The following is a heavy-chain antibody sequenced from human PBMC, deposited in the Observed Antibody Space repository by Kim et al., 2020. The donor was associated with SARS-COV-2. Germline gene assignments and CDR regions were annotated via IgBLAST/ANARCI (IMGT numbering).Heavy chain of an antibody. V-gene: IGHV3-33*05. CDR3: ARDYGDNPRLDP. CDR2: ISYDGSNK. D-gene: IGHD4-17*01. J-gene: IGHJ5*02. CDR1: GFTFSSYG. Sequence: GGSLRLSCAASGFTFSSYGMHWVRQAPGKGLEWVAVISYDGSNKYYADSVKGRFTISRDNSKNTLYLQMNSVRAEDTAVYYCARDYGDNPRLDPWGQGTLVTVSS.